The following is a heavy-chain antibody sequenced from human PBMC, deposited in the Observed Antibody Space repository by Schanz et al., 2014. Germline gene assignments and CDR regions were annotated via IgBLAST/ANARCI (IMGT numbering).Heavy chain of an antibody. CDR1: GFIFRSFG. CDR2: IWSDGTNE. V-gene: IGHV3-33*06. J-gene: IGHJ6*03. Sequence: QGQLVESGGGVVQPGKSLRLSCATSGFIFRSFGIHWVRQAPGKGLEWVAVIWSDGTNEYYADSVKGRFTISGDSSKYTVYLQMNSLRADDTAVYYCAKGPYYYNYMDVWGNGTTVTVSS. CDR3: AKGPYYYNYMDV.